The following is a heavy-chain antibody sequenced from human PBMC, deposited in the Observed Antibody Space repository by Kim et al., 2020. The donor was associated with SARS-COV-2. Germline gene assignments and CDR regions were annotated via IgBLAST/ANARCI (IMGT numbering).Heavy chain of an antibody. CDR1: GDSVSNKNAA. J-gene: IGHJ4*02. CDR2: TYYASKWFS. D-gene: IGHD6-19*01. CDR3: ARVSMAGNIDS. V-gene: IGHV6-1*01. Sequence: SQTLSLTCAILGDSVSNKNAAWNWIRQPPSRGLEWLGRTYYASKWFSDYAISVKSRITISSDTSKNHFSLHLNSVTPEDTAVYFCARVSMAGNIDSWGQGTLVTVSS.